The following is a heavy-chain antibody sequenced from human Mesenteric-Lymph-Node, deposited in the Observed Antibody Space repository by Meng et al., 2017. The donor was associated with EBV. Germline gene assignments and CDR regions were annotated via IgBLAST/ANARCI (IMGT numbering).Heavy chain of an antibody. J-gene: IGHJ2*01. Sequence: VQVVPSGSELKKPVASVNVSWTASGYTFTSYPMNWVRQAPGQGLEWMGGINTNTGNPTYAQGFTGRFVFSLDSSVSTAYLQISSLKAEDTAVYYCARKVGISSAKWYFDVWGRGTLVTVSS. D-gene: IGHD1-26*01. CDR3: ARKVGISSAKWYFDV. CDR1: GYTFTSYP. CDR2: INTNTGNP. V-gene: IGHV7-4-1*02.